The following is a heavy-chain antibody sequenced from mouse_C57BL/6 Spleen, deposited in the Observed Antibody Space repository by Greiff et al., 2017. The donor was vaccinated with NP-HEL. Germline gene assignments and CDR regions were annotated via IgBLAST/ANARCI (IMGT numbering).Heavy chain of an antibody. CDR2: IHPNSGST. J-gene: IGHJ4*01. CDR1: GYTFTSYW. V-gene: IGHV1-64*01. D-gene: IGHD4-1*01. CDR3: ARLRDGLAGGYY. Sequence: QVQLKQPGAELVKPGASVKLSCQASGYTFTSYWMHWVKPRPGQGLEWIGMIHPNSGSTNYNEKFKSKATLTVDKSSSTAYMQLSSLTSEDSAVYYCARLRDGLAGGYYWGQGTSVTVSS.